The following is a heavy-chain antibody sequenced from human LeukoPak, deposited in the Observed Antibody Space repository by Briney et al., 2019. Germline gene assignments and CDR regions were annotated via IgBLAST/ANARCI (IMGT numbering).Heavy chain of an antibody. V-gene: IGHV1-46*01. Sequence: ASVKVSCKASGYTFTTFYIHWVRQAPGHGLEWMGIINPNAGNTNYAQKFQGRVTMTSDRTTSTVAMDLNSLRSDDTAVYYCARESTFRLLRNVSDIWGQGTRVTVSS. CDR1: GYTFTTFY. CDR3: ARESTFRLLRNVSDI. CDR2: INPNAGNT. D-gene: IGHD5-12*01. J-gene: IGHJ3*02.